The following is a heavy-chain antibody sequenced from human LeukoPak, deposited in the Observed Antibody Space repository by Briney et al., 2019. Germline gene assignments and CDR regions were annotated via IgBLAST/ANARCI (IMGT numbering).Heavy chain of an antibody. V-gene: IGHV4-34*01. Sequence: SETLSLTCAVYGGSFSGYYWSWIRQPPGKGLEWIGEINHSGSTNYNPSLKSRVTISVDTSKNQFSLKLSSVTAADTAVFYCXXXXXXXXVVPAARVWFDPWGQGTLVTVSS. CDR2: INHSGST. CDR1: GGSFSGYY. CDR3: XXXXXXXXVVPAARVWFDP. J-gene: IGHJ5*02. D-gene: IGHD2-2*01.